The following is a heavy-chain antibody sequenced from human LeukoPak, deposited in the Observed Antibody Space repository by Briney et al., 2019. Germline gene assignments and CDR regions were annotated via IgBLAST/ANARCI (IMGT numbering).Heavy chain of an antibody. CDR3: ARSRLDEIINWFDP. D-gene: IGHD3/OR15-3a*01. CDR1: GYSFTNYG. Sequence: SVKVSCKASGYSFTNYGISWVRQAPGQGLEWMGWSSTYNGDTNYAQKFQGRVTMTRDTSISTVYMELSSLRSEDTAVYYCARSRLDEIINWFDPWGQGTLVTVSS. V-gene: IGHV1-18*01. J-gene: IGHJ5*02. CDR2: SSTYNGDT.